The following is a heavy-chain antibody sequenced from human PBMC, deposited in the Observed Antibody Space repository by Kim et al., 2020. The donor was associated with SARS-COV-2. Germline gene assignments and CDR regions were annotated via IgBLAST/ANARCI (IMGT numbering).Heavy chain of an antibody. CDR1: GGSISSSNW. V-gene: IGHV4-4*02. D-gene: IGHD3-10*01. CDR2: IYHSGST. CDR3: ARDRYYYGSGSLDP. J-gene: IGHJ5*02. Sequence: SETLSLTCAVSGGSISSSNWWSWVRQPPGKGLKWIGEIYHSGSTNYNPSLKSRVTISVDKSKNQFSLKLSSVTAADTAVYYCARDRYYYGSGSLDPWGQGTLVTVSS.